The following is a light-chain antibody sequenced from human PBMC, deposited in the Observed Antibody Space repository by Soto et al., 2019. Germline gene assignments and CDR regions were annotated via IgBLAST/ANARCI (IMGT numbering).Light chain of an antibody. CDR1: ISNIGSNY. Sequence: QSVLTQPPSVSGTPGQRVTISCSGSISNIGSNYVSWFQQLPGTAPKVLSSRNNQRPSGVPDRFSGSKSGTSASLAISGLRSEDEAEYYCAASADTVRNYVFGTGTKLTVL. CDR3: AASADTVRNYV. J-gene: IGLJ1*01. V-gene: IGLV1-47*01. CDR2: RNN.